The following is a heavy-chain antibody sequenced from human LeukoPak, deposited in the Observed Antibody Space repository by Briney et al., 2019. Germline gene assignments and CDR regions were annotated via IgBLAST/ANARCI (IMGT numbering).Heavy chain of an antibody. D-gene: IGHD3-22*01. Sequence: GGSLRLSCAASGFTFSSYSMNWVRQAPGKGLEWVSYISSSSRTIYYADSVKGRFTISRDNAKNSLYLQMNSLRAEDTAVYYCARATRPRYYYDSSGSLFDYWGQGTLVTVSS. CDR1: GFTFSSYS. CDR2: ISSSSRTI. J-gene: IGHJ4*02. V-gene: IGHV3-48*04. CDR3: ARATRPRYYYDSSGSLFDY.